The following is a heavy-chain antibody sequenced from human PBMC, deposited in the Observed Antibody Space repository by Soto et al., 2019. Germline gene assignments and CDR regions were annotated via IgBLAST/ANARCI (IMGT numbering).Heavy chain of an antibody. J-gene: IGHJ5*02. Sequence: PSETLSLTCTVSGGSFSPNYWTWIRQPPGKGLEWIGYIYYSGSTNYNPSLKSRVTISVDTSKNQFSLKLSSVTAADTAVYYCVRPQSGTYCGGDCYLYSWFDPWGQGTVVTVSS. CDR2: IYYSGST. V-gene: IGHV4-59*01. D-gene: IGHD2-21*02. CDR1: GGSFSPNY. CDR3: VRPQSGTYCGGDCYLYSWFDP.